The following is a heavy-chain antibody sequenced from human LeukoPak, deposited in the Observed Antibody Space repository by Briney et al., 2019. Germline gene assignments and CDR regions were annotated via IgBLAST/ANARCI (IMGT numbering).Heavy chain of an antibody. CDR2: ISSTSGSTI. Sequence: GGSLRLSCAASGFPLSSYSMNWVRQAPGKGLEWVSYISSTSGSTIYYADSVKGRFTISRDNAKNSLYLQMNSLRAEDTAVYYCARRYCSSTSCLLDYWGQGTLVTVSS. J-gene: IGHJ4*02. D-gene: IGHD2-2*01. CDR3: ARRYCSSTSCLLDY. CDR1: GFPLSSYS. V-gene: IGHV3-48*04.